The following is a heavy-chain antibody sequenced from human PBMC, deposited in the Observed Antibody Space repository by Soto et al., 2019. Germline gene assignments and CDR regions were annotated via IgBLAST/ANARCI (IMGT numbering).Heavy chain of an antibody. D-gene: IGHD2-8*01. J-gene: IGHJ3*02. CDR2: IYCGGNK. CDR3: AREVRVRGVDFDI. Sequence: GGALRLSCSVSGFTVSSNYMNWVRRAQGKGLEWVSFIYCGGNKYYADSVKGRFTISRDNSKNMLYLQMHSLSVEDTAVYYCAREVRVRGVDFDIWGQGTMDNVS. CDR1: GFTVSSNY. V-gene: IGHV3-66*01.